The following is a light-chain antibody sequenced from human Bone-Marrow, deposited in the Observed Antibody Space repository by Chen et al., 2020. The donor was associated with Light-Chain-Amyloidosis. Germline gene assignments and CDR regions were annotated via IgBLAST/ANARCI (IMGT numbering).Light chain of an antibody. J-gene: IGLJ3*02. CDR1: SSDDGAFNN. Sequence: QSALTQPASVSGSPDESVTISCTGTSSDDGAFNNVSWYQQHPGKVPKLMIYEVTCRPSGASDRFSGAKSGNTAFLTISGIQDEDEAVYYCSSYTRISGLNWVFGGGTKLTVL. V-gene: IGLV2-14*01. CDR3: SSYTRISGLNWV. CDR2: EVT.